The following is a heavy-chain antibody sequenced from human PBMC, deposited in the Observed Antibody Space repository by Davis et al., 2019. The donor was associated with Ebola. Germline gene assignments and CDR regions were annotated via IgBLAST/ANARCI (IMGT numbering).Heavy chain of an antibody. J-gene: IGHJ6*02. CDR1: GFTFSTYE. V-gene: IGHV3-48*03. D-gene: IGHD3-16*01. CDR3: ARGPLGRGLDV. CDR2: ITSSGLTK. Sequence: GESLKISCAASGFTFSTYEIHWVRQAPGQGLEWISYITSSGLTKYYADSVKGRFTISRDNAKKPLYLQMNSLRAEDTAVYYCARGPLGRGLDVWGQGTTVTVSS.